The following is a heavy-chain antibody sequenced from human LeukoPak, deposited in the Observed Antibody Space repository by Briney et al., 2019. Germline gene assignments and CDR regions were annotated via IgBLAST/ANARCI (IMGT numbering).Heavy chain of an antibody. Sequence: GGSLRLSCAASGFTFDDYTMHWVRQAPGKGLEWVSLISWDGGSTYYADSVKGQFTISRDNSKNSLYLQMNSLRTEDTALYYCAKDIVAVAAPGYWYFDLWGRGTLVTVSS. V-gene: IGHV3-43*01. CDR2: ISWDGGST. J-gene: IGHJ2*01. CDR3: AKDIVAVAAPGYWYFDL. D-gene: IGHD6-19*01. CDR1: GFTFDDYT.